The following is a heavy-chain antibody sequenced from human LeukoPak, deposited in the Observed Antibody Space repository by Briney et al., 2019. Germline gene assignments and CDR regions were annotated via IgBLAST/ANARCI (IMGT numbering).Heavy chain of an antibody. CDR1: GGSFSGYY. V-gene: IGHV4-34*01. Sequence: KPSETLSLTCAVYGGSFSGYYWSWIRQPPGKGLEWIGEINHSGSTNYNPSLKSRVTISVDTSKNQFSLKLSSVTAADTAVYYCARLAVVVPAAIRDWGQGTLVTVSS. CDR2: INHSGST. D-gene: IGHD2-2*01. J-gene: IGHJ4*02. CDR3: ARLAVVVPAAIRD.